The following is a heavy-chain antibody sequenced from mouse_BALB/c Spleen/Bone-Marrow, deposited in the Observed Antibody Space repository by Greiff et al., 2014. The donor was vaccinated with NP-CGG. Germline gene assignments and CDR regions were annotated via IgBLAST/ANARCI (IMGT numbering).Heavy chain of an antibody. CDR1: GYSFTGYN. V-gene: IGHV1S135*01. J-gene: IGHJ4*01. Sequence: VQLQQSGPELEEPGASVRISCKASGYSFTGYNINWVRQSNGKSLEWIGYIDPYSGGTSYYQRFKDRATLTVDKSSSTAYMQLKSLTSEDSAVYYCARSLLRRDALDYWGQGTSVTVSS. CDR3: ARSLLRRDALDY. CDR2: IDPYSGGT. D-gene: IGHD2-12*01.